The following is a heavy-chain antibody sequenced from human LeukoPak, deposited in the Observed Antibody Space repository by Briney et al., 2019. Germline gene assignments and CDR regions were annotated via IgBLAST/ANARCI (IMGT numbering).Heavy chain of an antibody. J-gene: IGHJ6*02. CDR2: ISSSGSTI. D-gene: IGHD3-10*01. Sequence: PGGSLRLSCAASGFTFSSYEMNWVRQAPGKGLEWVSYISSSGSTIYYADSVKGRFTISRDNAKNSLYLQMNSLRAEDTAVYYCARDLYGSAPYYYYGMDVWGQGTTVTVSS. CDR3: ARDLYGSAPYYYYGMDV. CDR1: GFTFSSYE. V-gene: IGHV3-48*03.